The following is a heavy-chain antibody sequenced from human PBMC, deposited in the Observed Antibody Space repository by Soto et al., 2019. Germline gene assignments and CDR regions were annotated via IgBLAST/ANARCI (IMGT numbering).Heavy chain of an antibody. Sequence: QVQLVQSGAEVKKPGASVTVSCKASGYTSNSYTITWVRQAPGQGLEWMGRITAYNGNTNFAQKYQGRVTMTTDTSTNTSYMELRSLRSDDTALYYCASGRQQLAEDFVYSGNYGREVWGSGTTVNVSS. CDR1: GYTSNSYT. CDR3: ASGRQQLAEDFVYSGNYGREV. V-gene: IGHV1-18*01. D-gene: IGHD6-13*01. CDR2: ITAYNGNT. J-gene: IGHJ6*04.